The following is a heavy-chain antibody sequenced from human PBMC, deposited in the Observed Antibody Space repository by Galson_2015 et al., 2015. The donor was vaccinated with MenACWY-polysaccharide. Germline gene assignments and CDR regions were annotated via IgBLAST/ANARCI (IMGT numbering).Heavy chain of an antibody. V-gene: IGHV3-48*03. CDR1: GLTFSSYE. CDR2: ISSSGSTI. Sequence: SLRLSCAASGLTFSSYEMNWVRQAPGKGLEWVSYISSSGSTIYNADSVKGRFTISRDNAKNSLYLKMNSLRAEDTAVYYCAGRSLEWLFVVYGMDVWGQGTPVTVSS. J-gene: IGHJ6*02. CDR3: AGRSLEWLFVVYGMDV. D-gene: IGHD3-3*01.